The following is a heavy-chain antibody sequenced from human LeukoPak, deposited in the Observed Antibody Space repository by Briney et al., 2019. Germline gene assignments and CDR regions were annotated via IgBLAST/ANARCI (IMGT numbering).Heavy chain of an antibody. V-gene: IGHV4-34*01. CDR2: INHSGST. D-gene: IGHD6-19*01. CDR3: AAGIAVAGTLAGFDP. J-gene: IGHJ5*02. Sequence: SETLSLTCAVYGGPFSGYYWSWIRQPPGKGLEWIGEINHSGSTNYNPSLKSRVTISVDTSKNQFSLKLSSVTAADTAVYYCAAGIAVAGTLAGFDPWGQGTLVTVSS. CDR1: GGPFSGYY.